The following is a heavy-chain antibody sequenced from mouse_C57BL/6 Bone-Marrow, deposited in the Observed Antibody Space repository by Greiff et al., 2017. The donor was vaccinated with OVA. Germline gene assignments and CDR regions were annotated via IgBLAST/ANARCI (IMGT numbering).Heavy chain of an antibody. V-gene: IGHV5-9-1*02. CDR3: TRDYGSPWFAY. Sequence: EVHLVESGEGLVKPGGSLKLSCAASGFTFSSYAMSWVRQTPEKRLEWVAYISSGGDYIYYADTVKGRFTISRDNARNTLYLQMSSLESEDTAMDYCTRDYGSPWFAYWGQGTLVTVSA. D-gene: IGHD1-1*01. CDR2: ISSGGDYI. CDR1: GFTFSSYA. J-gene: IGHJ3*01.